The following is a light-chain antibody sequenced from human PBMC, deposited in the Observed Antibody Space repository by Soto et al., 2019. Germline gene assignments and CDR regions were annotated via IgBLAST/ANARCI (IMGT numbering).Light chain of an antibody. J-gene: IGKJ2*01. CDR2: SAS. Sequence: EIVMTQSPATLSVSPGERATLSCRASQSVGDRLAWFQQKPGQAPRLLIYSASSRATGIPARFSGSGSGTEFTLTISSLQSEDFAVYYCQQYAKWPPYTFGQGTKLEIK. CDR1: QSVGDR. CDR3: QQYAKWPPYT. V-gene: IGKV3-15*01.